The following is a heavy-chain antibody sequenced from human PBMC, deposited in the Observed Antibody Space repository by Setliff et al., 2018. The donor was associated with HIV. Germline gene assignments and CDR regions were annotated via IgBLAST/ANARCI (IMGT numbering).Heavy chain of an antibody. D-gene: IGHD2-21*02. CDR2: VHYTGNT. Sequence: PSETLSLTCTVSGGSITSSTYYWGWIRQPPGKGLEWIGTVHYTGNTYHNPSLKSRVTISVEVSKNQISLKLTAVTAADSVVYYCAREGDGIDFWGQGTLVTVSS. CDR3: AREGDGIDF. J-gene: IGHJ4*02. CDR1: GGSITSSTYY. V-gene: IGHV4-39*02.